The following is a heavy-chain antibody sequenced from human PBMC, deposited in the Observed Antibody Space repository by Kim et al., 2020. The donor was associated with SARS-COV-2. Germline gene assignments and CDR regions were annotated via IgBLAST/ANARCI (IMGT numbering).Heavy chain of an antibody. CDR3: ARDEGSHRSLGVSSQQN. Sequence: GGSLRLSCAASGFTFSSYSMNWVRQAPGKGLEWVSSISSSSSYIYYADSVKGRFTISRDNAKNSLYLQMNSLRAEDTAVYYCARDEGSHRSLGVSSQQNWGQGTLVTVSS. J-gene: IGHJ4*02. CDR1: GFTFSSYS. CDR2: ISSSSSYI. V-gene: IGHV3-21*01. D-gene: IGHD3-16*01.